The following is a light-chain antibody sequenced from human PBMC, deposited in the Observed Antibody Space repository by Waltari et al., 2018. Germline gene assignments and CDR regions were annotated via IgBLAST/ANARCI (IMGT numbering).Light chain of an antibody. V-gene: IGKV3-20*01. Sequence: IVLTLPPATLSLSPGERATLACTASQSVSSSYLAGYQQKPGQAPRVLIHGASNRATGIPDRFSGSGSGTDFTLTISRLEPEDFAVYYCQQYGSSPWTFGQGTKVEIK. CDR3: QQYGSSPWT. J-gene: IGKJ1*01. CDR1: QSVSSSY. CDR2: GAS.